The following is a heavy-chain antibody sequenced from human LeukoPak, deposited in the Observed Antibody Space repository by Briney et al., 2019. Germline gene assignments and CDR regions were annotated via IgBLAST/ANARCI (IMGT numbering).Heavy chain of an antibody. D-gene: IGHD3-10*01. CDR1: GGTFSSYP. CDR2: ISAYNGNT. CDR3: ARDRGRYFDS. Sequence: ASVKVSCKASGGTFSSYPISWVRQAPGQGLEWMGWISAYNGNTNYAQKLQGRVTMTTDTSTSTAYMELRSLRSDDTAVYYCARDRGRYFDSWGQGTLVTVSS. J-gene: IGHJ4*02. V-gene: IGHV1-18*01.